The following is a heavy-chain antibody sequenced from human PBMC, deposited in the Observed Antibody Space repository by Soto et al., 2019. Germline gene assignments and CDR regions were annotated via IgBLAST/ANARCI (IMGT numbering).Heavy chain of an antibody. CDR3: ARDGDVNTGFGKDY. J-gene: IGHJ4*02. D-gene: IGHD3-16*01. CDR1: GFTFSGYG. CDR2: ISFDGNNE. Sequence: QVQLVESGGGVVQPGRSLRLSCAASGFTFSGYGMHWVRQAPGKGLEWVAIISFDGNNEYYTDSVKGRFTISRDNSKNTLYLQMTSLSAEDTAMYYCARDGDVNTGFGKDYWGQGTLVTVSS. V-gene: IGHV3-30*03.